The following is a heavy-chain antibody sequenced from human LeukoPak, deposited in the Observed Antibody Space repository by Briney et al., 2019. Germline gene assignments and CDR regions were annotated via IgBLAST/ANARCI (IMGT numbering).Heavy chain of an antibody. CDR3: AKDPLSGWYID. J-gene: IGHJ4*02. V-gene: IGHV3-23*01. Sequence: GGSLRLSCAASGFTFSSYAMSWVRQAPGKGLEWVSAINGSGGSTYYADSVKGRFTISRDNSKNTLYLQMNSLRAEDTAVYYCAKDPLSGWYIDWGQGTLVTVSS. CDR1: GFTFSSYA. D-gene: IGHD6-19*01. CDR2: INGSGGST.